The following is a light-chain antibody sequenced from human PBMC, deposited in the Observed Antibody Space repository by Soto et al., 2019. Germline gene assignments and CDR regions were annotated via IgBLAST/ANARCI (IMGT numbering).Light chain of an antibody. J-gene: IGKJ2*01. CDR2: WAS. V-gene: IGKV4-1*01. Sequence: DIVMTQSPDSLSVSLGERATINCKSSQNVLYSSNNKNYLAWYQHKPGQPPKLLIYWASIRESGVPDRFTGSGSGTDFTLTISSLQAEDGAIYYCQQQYSLPYTFGQGTKLEIK. CDR1: QNVLYSSNNKNY. CDR3: QQQYSLPYT.